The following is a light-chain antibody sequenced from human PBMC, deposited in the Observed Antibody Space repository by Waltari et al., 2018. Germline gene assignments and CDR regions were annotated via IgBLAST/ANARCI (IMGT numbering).Light chain of an antibody. J-gene: IGLJ3*02. CDR1: SSNIGTYT. V-gene: IGLV1-44*01. CDR2: KND. Sequence: QSVLTQPPSASGTPGQRVTISCSGSSSNIGTYTVNWYQHLPGTAPKLLIYKNDRRSSGVPDRFSGSKSGTSASLAISGLQSDDEGDYYCAACDGYLLWVFGGGTKLTVL. CDR3: AACDGYLLWV.